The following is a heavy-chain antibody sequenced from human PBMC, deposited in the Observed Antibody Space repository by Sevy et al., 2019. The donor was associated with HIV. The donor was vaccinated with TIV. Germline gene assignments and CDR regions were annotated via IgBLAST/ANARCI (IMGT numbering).Heavy chain of an antibody. CDR1: GYNFNTYG. D-gene: IGHD3-22*01. J-gene: IGHJ4*02. CDR3: ARDSYYYDMHSSYRPPDY. Sequence: ASVKVSCKAPGYNFNTYGITWVRQAPGQGLEWMGWIGVNNGKTNYAARLQARISMTADTSTSTVYMELRTLTSDDTAIYFCARDSYYYDMHSSYRPPDYWGQGTLVTVSS. V-gene: IGHV1-18*01. CDR2: IGVNNGKT.